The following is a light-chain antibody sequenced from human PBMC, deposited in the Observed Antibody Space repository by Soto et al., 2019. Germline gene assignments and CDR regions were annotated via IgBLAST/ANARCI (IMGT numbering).Light chain of an antibody. CDR3: QQSYSTISLT. J-gene: IGKJ4*01. CDR1: QSISSY. V-gene: IGKV1-39*01. CDR2: AAS. Sequence: DIQMTQSPSSLSASVGDRVTITCRASQSISSYLNWYQQKPGKAPKLRIYAASSLQSGVPSRFSGSGSGTDFTLIISSLQPEDFATYYCQQSYSTISLTFGGGTKVEIK.